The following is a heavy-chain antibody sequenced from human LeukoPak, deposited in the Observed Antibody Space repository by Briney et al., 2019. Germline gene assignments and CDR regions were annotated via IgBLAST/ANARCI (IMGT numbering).Heavy chain of an antibody. CDR2: IKQDGSEK. V-gene: IGHV3-7*01. Sequence: GGSLRLSCTASGFTFGDYAMSWVRQAPGKGLEWVANIKQDGSEKYYVDSVKGRFTISRDNAKNSLYLQMNSLRAEDTAVYYCASLKRGNWFDPWGQGTLVTVSS. CDR3: ASLKRGNWFDP. CDR1: GFTFGDYA. J-gene: IGHJ5*02.